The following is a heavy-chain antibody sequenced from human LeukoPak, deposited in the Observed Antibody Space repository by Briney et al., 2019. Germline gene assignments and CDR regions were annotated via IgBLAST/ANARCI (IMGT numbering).Heavy chain of an antibody. CDR2: IYYSGST. V-gene: IGHV4-39*07. J-gene: IGHJ4*02. CDR3: ARRLGYCSGGSCYPFDY. Sequence: PSETLSLTCTVSGGSISSSSYYWGWIRQPPGKGLEWIGSIYYSGSTYYNPSLKSRVTISVDTSKNQFSLKLSSVTAADTAVYYCARRLGYCSGGSCYPFDYWGQGTLVTVSS. CDR1: GGSISSSSYY. D-gene: IGHD2-15*01.